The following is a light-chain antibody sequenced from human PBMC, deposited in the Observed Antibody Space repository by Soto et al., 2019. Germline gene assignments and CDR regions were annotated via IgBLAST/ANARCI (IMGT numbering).Light chain of an antibody. CDR3: QQYGSSPT. Sequence: EIVLTQSPGTLSLSPGERATLSCRASQSVSSSSLALYQQKPGQAPRLLIYGASNRATGIPGRFSGSGSGTDITLTISRLEPEDFAVYYCQQYGSSPTFGQGTKPEIK. J-gene: IGKJ2*01. CDR2: GAS. V-gene: IGKV3-20*01. CDR1: QSVSSSS.